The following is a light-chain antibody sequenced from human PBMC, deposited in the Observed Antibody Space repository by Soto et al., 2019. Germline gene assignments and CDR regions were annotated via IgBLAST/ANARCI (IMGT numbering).Light chain of an antibody. V-gene: IGKV3-20*01. CDR1: QTVSGSY. Sequence: EIVLTQSAGTLSLSPGERATLSCRASQTVSGSYLAWFQQRPGQAPRLLIYAASTRAAGVPDRFSGSGSGTYLSLSISRLEPEDVAVYYCQYYGPAPWTFGQGTKLAIK. CDR3: QYYGPAPWT. CDR2: AAS. J-gene: IGKJ1*01.